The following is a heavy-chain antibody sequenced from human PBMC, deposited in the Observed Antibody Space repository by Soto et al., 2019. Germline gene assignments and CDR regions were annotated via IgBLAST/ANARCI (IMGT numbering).Heavy chain of an antibody. CDR3: ARDRVGYNWNYHYYYGMDV. J-gene: IGHJ6*02. D-gene: IGHD1-20*01. CDR2: IYYTGRT. V-gene: IGHV4-34*01. Sequence: SATRSLTCAVYGWSFSGYYWSWIRPPPGKGLEWIGGIYYTGRTNYNPSLKSRVTMSVDTSKNQFSLKLSSVTAADTAVYYCARDRVGYNWNYHYYYGMDVWGQGTTVTVS. CDR1: GWSFSGYY.